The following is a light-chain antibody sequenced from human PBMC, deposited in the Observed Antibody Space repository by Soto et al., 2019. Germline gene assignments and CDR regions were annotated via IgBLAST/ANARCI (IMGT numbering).Light chain of an antibody. CDR2: DVS. Sequence: QSALTQPRSVSGSPGQSVTNSCTGTSSDDGGYNYVSWYQQHPGKAPKLMIYDVSKRPSGVPDRFSGSKSGNTASLTISGLQAEDEADYYCCSYAGSYTHYVFGTGTKLTVL. CDR1: SSDDGGYNY. V-gene: IGLV2-11*01. J-gene: IGLJ1*01. CDR3: CSYAGSYTHYV.